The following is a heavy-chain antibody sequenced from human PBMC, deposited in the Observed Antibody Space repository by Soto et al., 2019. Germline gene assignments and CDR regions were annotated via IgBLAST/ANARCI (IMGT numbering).Heavy chain of an antibody. J-gene: IGHJ3*02. D-gene: IGHD2-2*01. Sequence: PGGSLRLSCAASGFTFSSYAMSWVRQAPGKGLEWVSAISGSGGSTYYADSVKGRFTISRDNSKNTLYLQMNSLRAEDTAVYYCAKCPRYCSSTSCYVPDAFDIWGQGTMVTVSS. CDR3: AKCPRYCSSTSCYVPDAFDI. CDR1: GFTFSSYA. V-gene: IGHV3-23*01. CDR2: ISGSGGST.